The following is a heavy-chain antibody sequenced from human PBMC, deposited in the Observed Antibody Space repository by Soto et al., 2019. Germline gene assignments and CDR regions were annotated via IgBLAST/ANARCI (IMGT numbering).Heavy chain of an antibody. D-gene: IGHD2-15*01. CDR2: IYYSGST. J-gene: IGHJ3*02. CDR1: GGSISSYY. V-gene: IGHV4-59*01. CDR3: ARVISGGSHDAFDI. Sequence: SETLSLTCTVSGGSISSYYWSWIWQPPGKGLEWIGYIYYSGSTNYNPSLKSRVTISVDTSKNQFSLKLSSVTAADTAVYYCARVISGGSHDAFDIWGQGTMVTVSS.